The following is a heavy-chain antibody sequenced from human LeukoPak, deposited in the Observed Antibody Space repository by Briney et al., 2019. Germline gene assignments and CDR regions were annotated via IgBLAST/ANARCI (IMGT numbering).Heavy chain of an antibody. V-gene: IGHV4-59*01. CDR2: IYYRGAT. Sequence: SETLSLTCPLAGGSLSSYYWRWIRPPPGRGRGWVGYIYYRGATNYNPTLKRRVTRSVAPSKNPFSLKLSSVTAADTAAYYCARGVYIAAAQYGYWGQGTLVTVSS. J-gene: IGHJ4*02. D-gene: IGHD6-13*01. CDR1: GGSLSSYY. CDR3: ARGVYIAAAQYGY.